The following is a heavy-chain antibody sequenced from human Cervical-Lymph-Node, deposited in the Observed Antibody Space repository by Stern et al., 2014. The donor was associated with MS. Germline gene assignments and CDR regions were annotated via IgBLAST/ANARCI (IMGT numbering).Heavy chain of an antibody. CDR2: ISTSGPTI. V-gene: IGHV3-11*01. Sequence: VQLVESGGGLVKPGGSLRLSCAASKFTFSDYYMSWIRQAPGKGLEYVPYISTSGPTISDADSVKGRFSISRDNAKNSLYLQMNSLRAEDTAVYYCGRLRAGNYFDYWGQGTLVTVSS. CDR3: GRLRAGNYFDY. J-gene: IGHJ4*02. D-gene: IGHD1-1*01. CDR1: KFTFSDYY.